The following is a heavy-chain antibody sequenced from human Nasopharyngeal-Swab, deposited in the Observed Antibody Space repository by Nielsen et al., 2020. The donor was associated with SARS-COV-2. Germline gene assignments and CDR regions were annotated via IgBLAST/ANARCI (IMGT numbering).Heavy chain of an antibody. CDR1: GFTFSSYG. V-gene: IGHV3-30*18. CDR2: ISYDGSNK. J-gene: IGHJ6*03. CDR3: AKDAYSSSSGLPYYYYYMDV. Sequence: GESLKISCAASGFTFSSYGMHWVRQAPGKGLEWVAVISYDGSNKYYADSVKGRFTISRDNSKNTLYLQMNSLGAEDTAVYYCAKDAYSSSSGLPYYYYYMDVWGKGTTVTVSS. D-gene: IGHD6-6*01.